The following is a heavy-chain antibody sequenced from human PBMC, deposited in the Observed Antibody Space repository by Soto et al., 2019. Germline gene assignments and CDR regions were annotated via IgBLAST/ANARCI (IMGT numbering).Heavy chain of an antibody. CDR2: ISAYNGNT. V-gene: IGHV1-18*01. CDR1: GYTFTSYG. D-gene: IGHD2-15*01. J-gene: IGHJ3*02. CDR3: ASDLGCSGGSRYSPDAFDI. Sequence: APVKVSWKAFGYTFTSYGISWVRQTTGQGLEWMGWISAYNGNTNYAQKLQGRVTMTTDTSTSTAYMELRSLRSDDTAVYYCASDLGCSGGSRYSPDAFDIWGQGTMVTVSS.